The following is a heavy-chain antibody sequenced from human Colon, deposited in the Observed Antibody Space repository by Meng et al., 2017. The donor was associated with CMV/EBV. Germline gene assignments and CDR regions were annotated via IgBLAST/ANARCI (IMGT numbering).Heavy chain of an antibody. Sequence: SETLSLTCTVSGESMRSHYWSWIRQPPGKGLEWMGHVYYSRSATYSPSLRSRVSISLDMSKNQFSLKLRSVTAADTAMYFCARGLGHASNNSHDYWGQGTLVTVSS. V-gene: IGHV4-59*11. J-gene: IGHJ4*02. CDR2: VYYSRSA. CDR3: ARGLGHASNNSHDY. D-gene: IGHD1-1*01. CDR1: GESMRSHY.